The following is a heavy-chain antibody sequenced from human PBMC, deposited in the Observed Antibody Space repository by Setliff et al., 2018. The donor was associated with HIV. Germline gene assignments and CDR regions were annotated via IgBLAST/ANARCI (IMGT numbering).Heavy chain of an antibody. CDR2: ICYSGSS. Sequence: SGGSISSHYWTWIRQPPGKGLEWIGYICYSGSSNYNPSLKSRVTMSVDTSKNQFSLNLTSVTAADTAVYYCARHGDYSYFYYYYMDVWGKGTTVTVSS. D-gene: IGHD4-17*01. CDR1: GGSISSHY. CDR3: ARHGDYSYFYYYYMDV. J-gene: IGHJ6*03. V-gene: IGHV4-59*11.